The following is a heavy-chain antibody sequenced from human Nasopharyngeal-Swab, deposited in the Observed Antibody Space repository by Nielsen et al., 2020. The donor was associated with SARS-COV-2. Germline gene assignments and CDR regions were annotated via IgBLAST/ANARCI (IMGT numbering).Heavy chain of an antibody. Sequence: GESLKISCTGSGYSFTSYWISWVRQMPGKGLEWMGRIDPGDSYTNYSPSFQGHVTISADKSISTAYLQWSSLKASDTAMYYCARHWSDPGNWFDPWGQGTLVTVSS. CDR1: GYSFTSYW. J-gene: IGHJ5*02. CDR2: IDPGDSYT. CDR3: ARHWSDPGNWFDP. V-gene: IGHV5-10-1*01.